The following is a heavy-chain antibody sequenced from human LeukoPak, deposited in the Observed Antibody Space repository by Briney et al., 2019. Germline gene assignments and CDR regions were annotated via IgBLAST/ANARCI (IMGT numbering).Heavy chain of an antibody. J-gene: IGHJ4*02. V-gene: IGHV1-69*06. D-gene: IGHD6-19*01. CDR3: AAVGSELGEDYFDY. Sequence: VKVSCKASGGTFSSYAISWVRQAPGQGLEWMGGIIPIFGTANYAQKFQGRVTITADKSTSTAYMELSSLRSEDTAVYYCAAVGSELGEDYFDYWGQGTLVTVSS. CDR1: GGTFSSYA. CDR2: IIPIFGTA.